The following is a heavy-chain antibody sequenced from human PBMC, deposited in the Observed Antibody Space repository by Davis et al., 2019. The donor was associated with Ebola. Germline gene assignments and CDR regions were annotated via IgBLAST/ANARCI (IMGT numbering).Heavy chain of an antibody. V-gene: IGHV5-51*01. CDR1: GYSFTSHW. J-gene: IGHJ4*02. Sequence: GESLKISCKGSGYSFTSHWIGWVRQMPGKGLEWLGIIYPRDSDTRYNPSFQGEVTISADKSISTTYLQWSSLKASDTAMYYCAATFLGDYYVAFDEWGQGTLVTVSS. CDR2: IYPRDSDT. CDR3: AATFLGDYYVAFDE. D-gene: IGHD2/OR15-2a*01.